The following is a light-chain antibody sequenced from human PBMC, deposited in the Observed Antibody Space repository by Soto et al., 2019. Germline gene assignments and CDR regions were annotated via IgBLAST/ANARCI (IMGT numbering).Light chain of an antibody. J-gene: IGKJ1*01. V-gene: IGKV1-5*03. Sequence: TISCRASQSISSWLAWYQQKPGKAPKLLIYKASSLESGVPSRFSGSGSGTDFTLTISSLQPEDFGTYYCQQSFSTPRTFGQGTKVDIK. CDR3: QQSFSTPRT. CDR1: QSISSW. CDR2: KAS.